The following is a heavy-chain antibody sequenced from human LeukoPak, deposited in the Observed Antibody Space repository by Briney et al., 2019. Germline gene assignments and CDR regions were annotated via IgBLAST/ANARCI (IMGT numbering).Heavy chain of an antibody. CDR3: AKDRFGIAAAGTNWFDP. V-gene: IGHV3-23*01. Sequence: GGSLRLSCAASGFTFSSYAMSWVRQTPGKGLEWVSDISGSGGSTYYADSVKGRFTISRDNSKNTLYLQMNSLRAEDTAVYYCAKDRFGIAAAGTNWFDPWGQGTLVTVSS. CDR1: GFTFSSYA. J-gene: IGHJ5*02. D-gene: IGHD6-13*01. CDR2: ISGSGGST.